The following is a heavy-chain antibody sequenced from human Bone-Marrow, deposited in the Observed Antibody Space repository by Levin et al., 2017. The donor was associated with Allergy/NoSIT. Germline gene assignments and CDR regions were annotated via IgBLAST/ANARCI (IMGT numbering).Heavy chain of an antibody. D-gene: IGHD3-10*01. CDR1: GLTFSSYS. J-gene: IGHJ5*02. CDR3: ARAGYGSGPYWFDP. Sequence: PGESLKISCEVSGLTFSSYSLNWVRQAPGKGLEWIAYISGNGIRIHYADSVKGRFTISRDNTNNSLFLQMNNLRVEDAAVYYCARAGYGSGPYWFDPWGQGTLVSVSS. CDR2: ISGNGIRI. V-gene: IGHV3-48*01.